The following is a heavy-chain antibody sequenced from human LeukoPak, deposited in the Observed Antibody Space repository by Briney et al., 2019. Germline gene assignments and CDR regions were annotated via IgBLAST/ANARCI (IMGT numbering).Heavy chain of an antibody. CDR3: ARISAAAGVY. Sequence: SETLSLTCGVSGASVSSIGYSWSWIRQPPGRGLEWIGSIYYSGSTYYNPSLKSRVTISVDTSKNQFSLKLSSVTAADTAVYYCARISAAAGVYWGQGTLVTVSS. CDR1: GASVSSIGYS. D-gene: IGHD6-13*01. CDR2: IYYSGST. V-gene: IGHV4-30-2*03. J-gene: IGHJ4*02.